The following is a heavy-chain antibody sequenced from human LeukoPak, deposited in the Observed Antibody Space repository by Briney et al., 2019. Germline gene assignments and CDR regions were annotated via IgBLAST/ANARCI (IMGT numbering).Heavy chain of an antibody. CDR2: ISAYNGNT. Sequence: GASVKVSCKASGYTFTSYGISWVRQAPGQGLEWMGWISAYNGNTNYAQKLQGRVTMTTDTSTSTAYMELRSLRSDDTAVYYCARGYYDIRGSYYYYGMDVWGQGTTVTVSS. D-gene: IGHD3-22*01. CDR1: GYTFTSYG. J-gene: IGHJ6*02. V-gene: IGHV1-18*01. CDR3: ARGYYDIRGSYYYYGMDV.